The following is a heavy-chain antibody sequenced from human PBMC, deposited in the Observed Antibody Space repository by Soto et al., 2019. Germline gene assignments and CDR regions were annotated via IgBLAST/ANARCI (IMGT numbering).Heavy chain of an antibody. CDR1: GFTFSSYA. Sequence: GGSLRLSCAASGFTFSSYAMSWVRQAPGKGLEWVSAISGSGGSTYYADSVKGRFTISRDNSKNTLYLQMNSLRAEDTAVYYCAKDLFGDQQQLDAFDIWGQGTMVTVSS. J-gene: IGHJ3*02. CDR2: ISGSGGST. D-gene: IGHD6-13*01. V-gene: IGHV3-23*01. CDR3: AKDLFGDQQQLDAFDI.